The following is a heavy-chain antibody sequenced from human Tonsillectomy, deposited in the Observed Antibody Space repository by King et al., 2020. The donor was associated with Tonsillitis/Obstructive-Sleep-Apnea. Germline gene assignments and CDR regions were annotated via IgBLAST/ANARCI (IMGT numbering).Heavy chain of an antibody. V-gene: IGHV4-59*01. CDR3: ARAPPVRRPIWFDP. J-gene: IGHJ5*02. CDR2: ISYRGSS. CDR1: GGSISNFY. Sequence: QLQLQESGPGLVKPSETLSLTCTVSGGSISNFYWSWILQPPGKGLGWIGYISYRGSSNYNPSLKSRDTVSVDAAKSQFSLRLTSGVAADAAVYYCARAPPVRRPIWFDPWGQGILVTVSS. D-gene: IGHD6-25*01.